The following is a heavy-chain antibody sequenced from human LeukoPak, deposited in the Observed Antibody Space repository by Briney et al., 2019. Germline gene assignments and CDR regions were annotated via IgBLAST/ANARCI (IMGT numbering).Heavy chain of an antibody. D-gene: IGHD5-18*01. CDR3: AAGRPYSLLDY. Sequence: ASVKVSCTVYGSSLTELSLYWVRQAPGKGLEWLGGFDVIDAKTFYAQKFQGRVNMTEDSSTDTAYMELSSLRSDDTAFYYCAAGRPYSLLDYWGQGTLLTVSS. J-gene: IGHJ4*02. CDR1: GSSLTELS. CDR2: FDVIDAKT. V-gene: IGHV1-24*01.